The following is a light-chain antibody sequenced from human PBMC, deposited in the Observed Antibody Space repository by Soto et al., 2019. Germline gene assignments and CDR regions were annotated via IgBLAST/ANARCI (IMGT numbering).Light chain of an antibody. J-gene: IGKJ1*01. CDR3: QQSYSRVT. CDR1: QSISKR. CDR2: GAS. Sequence: DIQMTQSPSSLSASVGDIVTITCRASQSISKRFSWYQQKPGKAPNLLIYGASSLQRGVPSRFSGSGSGTDFTLTINGLQPEDFATYYCQQSYSRVTVGQGTK. V-gene: IGKV1-39*01.